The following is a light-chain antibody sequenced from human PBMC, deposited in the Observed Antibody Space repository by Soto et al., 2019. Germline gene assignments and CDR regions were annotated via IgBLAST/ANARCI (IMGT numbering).Light chain of an antibody. Sequence: LTQPASVSGSPGQSIAISCIGTSSDVGAYDYVSWYQQHPGRAPKLMVYEVHNRPSGVSNRFSGSKSVNTATLTISGLQPEDEADYYCASHTSGNTRVFGTGTKVTVL. CDR3: ASHTSGNTRV. J-gene: IGLJ1*01. CDR2: EVH. V-gene: IGLV2-14*03. CDR1: SSDVGAYDY.